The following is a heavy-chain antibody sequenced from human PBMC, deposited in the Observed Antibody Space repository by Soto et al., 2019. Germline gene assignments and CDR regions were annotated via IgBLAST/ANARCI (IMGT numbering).Heavy chain of an antibody. CDR1: GGTFSSYA. J-gene: IGHJ5*02. CDR3: ARVGSYDSSGYYPKWFDP. Sequence: QVQLVQSGAEVKKPGSSVKVSCKASGGTFSSYAISWVRQAPGQGLEWMGGIIPIFGTANYAQKFQGRVTITADKCTSTAYMERSSLRSEDTAVYYCARVGSYDSSGYYPKWFDPWGQGTLVTVSS. D-gene: IGHD3-22*01. V-gene: IGHV1-69*06. CDR2: IIPIFGTA.